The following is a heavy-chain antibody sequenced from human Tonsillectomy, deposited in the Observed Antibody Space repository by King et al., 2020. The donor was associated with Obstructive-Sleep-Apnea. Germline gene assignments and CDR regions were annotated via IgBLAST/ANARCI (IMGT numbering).Heavy chain of an antibody. D-gene: IGHD3-16*02. CDR3: AREPSDYVWGSYRQGWFDP. CDR1: GGSISNYY. V-gene: IGHV4-59*01. CDR2: IYYSGST. Sequence: QLQESGPGLVKPSETLPLTCTVSGGSISNYYWSWIRQSPGKGLEWIGYIYYSGSTNYNPSLKSRVTISVDTSKNQFSLKLSSLTAADTAVYYCAREPSDYVWGSYRQGWFDPWGQGTLVTVSS. J-gene: IGHJ5*02.